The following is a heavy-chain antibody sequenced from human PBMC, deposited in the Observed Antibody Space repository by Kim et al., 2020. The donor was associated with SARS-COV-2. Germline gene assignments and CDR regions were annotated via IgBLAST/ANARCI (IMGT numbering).Heavy chain of an antibody. D-gene: IGHD3-22*01. CDR1: GFTVSSNY. CDR2: IYSGGST. Sequence: GGSLRLSCAASGFTVSSNYMSWVRQAPGKGLEWVSVIYSGGSTYYADSVKGRFTISRDNSKNTLYLQMNSLRAEDTAVYYCARDRPYYYDSSGYQGGDYFDYWGQGTLVTVSS. J-gene: IGHJ4*02. CDR3: ARDRPYYYDSSGYQGGDYFDY. V-gene: IGHV3-66*01.